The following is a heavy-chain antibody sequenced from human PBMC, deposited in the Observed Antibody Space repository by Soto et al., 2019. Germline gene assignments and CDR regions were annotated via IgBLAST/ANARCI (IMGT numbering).Heavy chain of an antibody. CDR1: GFTFSSYG. D-gene: IGHD2-2*01. CDR3: ARPLGIAMPVAGDAFDI. Sequence: GGSLRLSCAASGFTFSSYGMHWVRQAPGKGLEWVAVIWYDGSNKYYADSVKGRFTISRDNSKNTLYLQMNSLRAEDTAVYYCARPLGIAMPVAGDAFDIWGQGTMVTVSS. J-gene: IGHJ3*02. CDR2: IWYDGSNK. V-gene: IGHV3-33*01.